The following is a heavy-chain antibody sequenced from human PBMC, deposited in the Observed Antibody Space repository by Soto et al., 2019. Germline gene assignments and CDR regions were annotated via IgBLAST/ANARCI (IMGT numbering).Heavy chain of an antibody. D-gene: IGHD5-12*01. Sequence: QVQLVQSGAEVKKPGSSVKVSCKTSGGTFSNDIITWVRQAPGQGLEWMGRIIPLLDVADYAQKFQGRVTITADKSMGTVYMELNSLRSEDTAVYYCARDSPIGSTFSGYDAIDYWGQGTLVTVSS. V-gene: IGHV1-69*08. CDR2: IIPLLDVA. CDR3: ARDSPIGSTFSGYDAIDY. J-gene: IGHJ4*02. CDR1: GGTFSNDI.